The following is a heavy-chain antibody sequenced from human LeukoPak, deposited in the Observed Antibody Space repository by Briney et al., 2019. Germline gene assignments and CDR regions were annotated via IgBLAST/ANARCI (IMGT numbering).Heavy chain of an antibody. J-gene: IGHJ4*02. CDR2: IIPIFGTA. CDR3: AGFSGVGATLIDY. V-gene: IGHV1-69*13. CDR1: GGTFSSYA. D-gene: IGHD1-26*01. Sequence: ASVKVSCKASGGTFSSYAISWVRQAPGQGLEWMGGIIPIFGTANYAQKFQGRVTITADESASSAYMELSSLRSEDTAVYYCAGFSGVGATLIDYWGQGTLVTVSS.